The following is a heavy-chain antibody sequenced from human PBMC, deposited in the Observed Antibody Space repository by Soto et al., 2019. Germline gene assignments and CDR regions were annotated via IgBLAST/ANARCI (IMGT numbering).Heavy chain of an antibody. D-gene: IGHD6-13*01. V-gene: IGHV1-3*01. CDR1: GYTFNSYA. J-gene: IGHJ6*02. CDR2: INAGNGNT. CDR3: ASASIAAAGTSSYYYYYGMDV. Sequence: ASVKVSCKASGYTFNSYAMHWVRQAPGQRLEWMGWINAGNGNTKYSQKFQGRVTITRDTSASTAYMELSSLRSEDTAVYYCASASIAAAGTSSYYYYYGMDVWGQGTTVTVSS.